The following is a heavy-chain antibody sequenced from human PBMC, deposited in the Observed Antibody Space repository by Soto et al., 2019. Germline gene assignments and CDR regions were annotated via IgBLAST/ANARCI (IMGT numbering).Heavy chain of an antibody. CDR1: GGSINSGSYY. Sequence: SETLSLTCTVSGGSINSGSYYWGWIRQPPGKGLEWVGSIYYSGITFYGDCAKGRFTISRDDSENTVYLQMRSLRGEDTAVYHCAKHRDCGASSCPTGHWFDPWGQGTLVTVSS. CDR2: IYYSGIT. D-gene: IGHD2-21*01. V-gene: IGHV4-39*01. CDR3: AKHRDCGASSCPTGHWFDP. J-gene: IGHJ5*02.